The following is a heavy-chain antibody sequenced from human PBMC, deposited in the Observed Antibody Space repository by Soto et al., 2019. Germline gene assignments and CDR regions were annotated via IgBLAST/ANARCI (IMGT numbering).Heavy chain of an antibody. V-gene: IGHV1-18*01. J-gene: IGHJ6*02. Sequence: QAQLVQSGAEVRKPGASVKVSCKASGYTFYSHSISWVRQAPGQGLEWMGRINADYGNTQYAQKFRGRVTMTTDTXTHTVYMELTNLRSDDTAVYYCARCIQGDYYYGMDVWGQGTTVTVSS. CDR1: GYTFYSHS. CDR2: INADYGNT. D-gene: IGHD5-18*01. CDR3: ARCIQGDYYYGMDV.